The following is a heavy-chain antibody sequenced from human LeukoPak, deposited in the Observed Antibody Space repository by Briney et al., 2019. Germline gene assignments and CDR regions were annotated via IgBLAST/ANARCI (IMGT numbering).Heavy chain of an antibody. D-gene: IGHD6-19*01. Sequence: PSETLSLTCTVSGGSISNHYWSWVRQPPGEGLEWIGNIYNSGITNYNPSLKSRVTISEDTSKNQFSLKLSSVTAADTAVYYCAKATQWLAFDCWGQGTLVTVSS. V-gene: IGHV4-59*11. CDR2: IYNSGIT. CDR1: GGSISNHY. J-gene: IGHJ4*02. CDR3: AKATQWLAFDC.